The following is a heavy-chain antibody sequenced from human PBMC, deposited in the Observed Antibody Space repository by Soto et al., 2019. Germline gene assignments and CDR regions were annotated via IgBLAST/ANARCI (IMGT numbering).Heavy chain of an antibody. J-gene: IGHJ6*02. CDR3: SGEGLVLVAPTANTAYYYYAMDV. Sequence: QVQLVQSGAEVKKPGSSVKVSCKASGDTFSTYTITWMRQAPGQGLEWMGGIIPRSATSNYAQKFQGRVTITSDEATSTAYMELLSLRSEEEAVYYCSGEGLVLVAPTANTAYYYYAMDVWGQGTTVTVSS. V-gene: IGHV1-69*05. CDR1: GDTFSTYT. D-gene: IGHD2-2*01. CDR2: IIPRSATS.